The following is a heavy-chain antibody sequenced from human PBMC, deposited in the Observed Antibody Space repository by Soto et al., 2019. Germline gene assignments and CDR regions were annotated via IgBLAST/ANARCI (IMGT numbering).Heavy chain of an antibody. CDR3: TRLISSWSFDY. CDR1: GGSVSGYH. Sequence: PSETLSLTCNVSGGSVSGYHWSWIRQPPGKVLEWIGYIYYSGSTNYNPSLKSRVTISVDTSKNQFSLKLSSVTAADTAVYYCTRLISSWSFDYWGQGTLVTVSS. D-gene: IGHD6-13*01. V-gene: IGHV4-59*08. J-gene: IGHJ4*02. CDR2: IYYSGST.